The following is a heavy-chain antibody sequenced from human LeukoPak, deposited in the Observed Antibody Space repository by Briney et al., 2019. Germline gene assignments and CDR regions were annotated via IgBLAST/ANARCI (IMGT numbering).Heavy chain of an antibody. D-gene: IGHD6-13*01. V-gene: IGHV1-2*02. J-gene: IGHJ5*02. CDR1: GYTFTGYY. CDR2: INPNSGGT. CDR3: ARSTRIAAAVYGGNWFDP. Sequence: ASVKVSCKASGYTFTGYYMHWVRQAPGQGLEWMGWINPNSGGTNYAQKFQGRVTMTRDTSISTAYMELSRLRSDDTAVYYSARSTRIAAAVYGGNWFDPWGQGTLVTVSS.